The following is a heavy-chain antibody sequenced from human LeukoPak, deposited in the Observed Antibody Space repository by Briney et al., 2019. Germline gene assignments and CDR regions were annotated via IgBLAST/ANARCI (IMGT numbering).Heavy chain of an antibody. CDR3: ARARIGGIVVVPAARDAFDI. Sequence: SETLSLTCAVDGGSFSGYYWSWIRQLPRKGLEWIGAINHSGSTNYNPSLKSRVTISVDTSKNQFSLKLSSVTAADTAVYYCARARIGGIVVVPAARDAFDIWGQGTMVTVSS. D-gene: IGHD2-2*01. CDR1: GGSFSGYY. V-gene: IGHV4-34*01. J-gene: IGHJ3*02. CDR2: INHSGST.